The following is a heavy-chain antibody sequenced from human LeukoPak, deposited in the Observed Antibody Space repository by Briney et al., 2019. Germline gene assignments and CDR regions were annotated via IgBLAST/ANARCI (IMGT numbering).Heavy chain of an antibody. CDR1: GGAISSSGYY. Sequence: SETLSLTCTVSGGAISSSGYYWGWIRQPQGKGLEGIGSIHYSGSTYHNPSLKSRVTISVDTPKNQFSLKLSSVTVADTAVYYCARQSGPVDYWGQGTLVTVSS. CDR3: ARQSGPVDY. J-gene: IGHJ4*02. CDR2: IHYSGST. V-gene: IGHV4-39*01.